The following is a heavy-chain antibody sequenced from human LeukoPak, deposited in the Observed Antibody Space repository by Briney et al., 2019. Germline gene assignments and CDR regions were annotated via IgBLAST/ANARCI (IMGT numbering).Heavy chain of an antibody. D-gene: IGHD4-17*01. V-gene: IGHV3-21*01. Sequence: GGSLRLSCAASGFTFSSYSMNWVRQAPGKGLEWVSSISSSSYIYYEDSVKGRFTISIDTAKNHLYLKLRAVTAEDTAVYYCARTGGDYGDWFDPWGQGTLVTVSS. J-gene: IGHJ5*02. CDR2: ISSSSYI. CDR1: GFTFSSYS. CDR3: ARTGGDYGDWFDP.